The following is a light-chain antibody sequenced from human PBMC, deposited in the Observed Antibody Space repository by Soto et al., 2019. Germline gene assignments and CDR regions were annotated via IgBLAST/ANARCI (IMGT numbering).Light chain of an antibody. J-gene: IGLJ7*01. V-gene: IGLV3-1*01. CDR1: KLGDKY. CDR3: QAWDSSTAV. CDR2: QDS. Sequence: SYELTQPPSVSVSPGQTASITCSGDKLGDKYACWYQQKPGQSPVLVIYQDSKRPSGLPERFSGSNSGNTATLTISGTQAMDEADYYCQAWDSSTAVFGGGTQLTVL.